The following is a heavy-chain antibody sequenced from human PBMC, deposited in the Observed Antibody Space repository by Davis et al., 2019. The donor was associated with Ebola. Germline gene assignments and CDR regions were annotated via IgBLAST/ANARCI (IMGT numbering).Heavy chain of an antibody. CDR3: AKDSNYYDSSGLGAFDI. D-gene: IGHD3-22*01. CDR1: GFTFSSYG. CDR2: ISYDGSNK. J-gene: IGHJ3*02. Sequence: GESLKISCAASGFTFSSYGMHWVRQAPGKGLEWVAVISYDGSNKYYADSVKGRFTISRDNSKNTLYLQMNSLRAEDTAVYYCAKDSNYYDSSGLGAFDIWGQGTMVTVSS. V-gene: IGHV3-30*18.